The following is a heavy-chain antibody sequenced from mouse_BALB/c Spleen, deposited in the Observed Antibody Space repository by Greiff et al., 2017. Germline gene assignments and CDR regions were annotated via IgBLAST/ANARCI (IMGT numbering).Heavy chain of an antibody. D-gene: IGHD1-2*01. J-gene: IGHJ3*01. V-gene: IGHV1-20*02. CDR3: ARPITTARGFAY. Sequence: EVQLQQSGPELVKPGASVKISCKASGYSFTGYFMNWVMQSHGKSLEWIGRINPYNGDTFYNQKFKGKATLTVDKSSSTAHMELRSLASEDSAVYYCARPITTARGFAYWGQGTLVTVSA. CDR1: GYSFTGYF. CDR2: INPYNGDT.